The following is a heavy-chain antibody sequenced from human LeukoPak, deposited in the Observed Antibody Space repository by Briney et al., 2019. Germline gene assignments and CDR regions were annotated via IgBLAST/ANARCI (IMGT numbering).Heavy chain of an antibody. CDR3: ARSYCSSTCCYNTGYYYYMDV. J-gene: IGHJ6*03. V-gene: IGHV5-51*01. Sequence: GESLKISCKGSGYSFTSYWIGWVRQMPGKGLEWMGIIYPGDSDTRYSPSFQGQVTISADKSLSTAYLQWSSLKASDTAMYYCARSYCSSTCCYNTGYYYYMDVWGKGTTVTVSS. D-gene: IGHD2-2*02. CDR1: GYSFTSYW. CDR2: IYPGDSDT.